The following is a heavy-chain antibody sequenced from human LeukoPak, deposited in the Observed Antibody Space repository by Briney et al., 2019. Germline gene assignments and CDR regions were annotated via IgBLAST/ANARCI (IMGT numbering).Heavy chain of an antibody. D-gene: IGHD6-13*01. CDR1: GGSISGYY. J-gene: IGHJ5*02. Sequence: SETLSLTCSVSGGSISGYYWSWIRQPPGKGLEWIGWIHYTGSTHYNTSPKSRLTISVATSKNQFSLKVSSVTAADTAVYYCARYATAGGPNWFDPWGQGTLVTVSS. CDR3: ARYATAGGPNWFDP. CDR2: IHYTGST. V-gene: IGHV4-59*01.